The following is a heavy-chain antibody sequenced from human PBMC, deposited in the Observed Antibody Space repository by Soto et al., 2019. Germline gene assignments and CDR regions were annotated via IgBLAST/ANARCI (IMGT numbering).Heavy chain of an antibody. V-gene: IGHV3-30-3*01. CDR1: GFTFSSYA. CDR2: ISYDGSNK. Sequence: QVQLVESGGGMVQPGRSLRLSCAASGFTFSSYAMHWVRQAPGKGLEWVAVISYDGSNKYYADSVKGRFTISRDNSKNTLYLQMNSLRAEDTAVYYCASTVAGIFDYWGQGTLVTVSS. D-gene: IGHD6-19*01. J-gene: IGHJ4*02. CDR3: ASTVAGIFDY.